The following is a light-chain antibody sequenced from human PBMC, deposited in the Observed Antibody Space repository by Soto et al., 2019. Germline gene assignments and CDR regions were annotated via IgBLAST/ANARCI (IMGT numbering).Light chain of an antibody. CDR1: QSVSSSY. CDR2: GAS. Sequence: EIVLTQSPGTLSLSPGERATLSCRASQSVSSSYLAWYQQNRGQAPRLLIYGASSRAPGIPDRFGGSGSGTDFTLTISRLEPEDFAVYYCQQYSSSRWTF. J-gene: IGKJ1*01. V-gene: IGKV3-20*01. CDR3: QQYSSSRWT.